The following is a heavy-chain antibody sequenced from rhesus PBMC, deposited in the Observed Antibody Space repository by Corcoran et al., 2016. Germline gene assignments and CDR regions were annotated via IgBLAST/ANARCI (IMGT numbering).Heavy chain of an antibody. Sequence: QVQLQESGPGLVKPSETLSLTCGVSGGSISSSHWWSWIRQPPGKGLEWIGYISGSPGTTYYNPSLKSRVTISKDTSKNQFSLKLSSVTAADTAVYYCARDSSGWPSHYFDYWGQGVLVTVSS. CDR2: ISGSPGTT. CDR3: ARDSSGWPSHYFDY. D-gene: IGHD6-31*01. CDR1: GGSISSSHW. J-gene: IGHJ4*01. V-gene: IGHV4S19*01.